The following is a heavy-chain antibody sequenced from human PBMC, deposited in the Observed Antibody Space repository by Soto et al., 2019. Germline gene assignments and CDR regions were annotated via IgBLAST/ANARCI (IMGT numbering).Heavy chain of an antibody. CDR1: GYSFTSYW. J-gene: IGHJ1*01. CDR2: IYPGDSDT. Sequence: PGESLKISCKGSGYSFTSYWIGWVRQMPGKGLEWMGIIYPGDSDTRYSPSFQGQVTISADKSISTAYLQWSSLKASDTAMYYCARAQVGYSRGWYAEYFQHWGQGTLVTVSS. CDR3: ARAQVGYSRGWYAEYFQH. D-gene: IGHD6-19*01. V-gene: IGHV5-51*01.